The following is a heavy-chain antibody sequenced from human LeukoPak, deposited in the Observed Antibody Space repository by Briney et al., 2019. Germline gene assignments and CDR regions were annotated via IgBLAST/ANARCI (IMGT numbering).Heavy chain of an antibody. D-gene: IGHD2-15*01. CDR3: ARDGYCSGGSCYKGRFDY. CDR1: GFTFNTYT. V-gene: IGHV3-21*01. Sequence: KPGGPLRLSCAASGFTFNTYTMNWVRQAPGKGLEWVSSITASSTAIYSADSVKGRFTISRDNAKNFLYLQMNSLRAEDTAVYYCARDGYCSGGSCYKGRFDYWGQGTLVTVSS. CDR2: ITASSTAI. J-gene: IGHJ4*02.